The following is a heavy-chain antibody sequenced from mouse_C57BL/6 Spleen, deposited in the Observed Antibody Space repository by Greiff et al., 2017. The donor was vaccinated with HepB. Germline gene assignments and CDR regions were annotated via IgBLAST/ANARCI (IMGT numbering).Heavy chain of an antibody. V-gene: IGHV1-53*01. CDR2: INPSNGGT. J-gene: IGHJ3*01. CDR1: GYTFTSYW. CDR3: AVYGSSYGWFAY. D-gene: IGHD1-1*01. Sequence: QVQLQQSGTELVKPGASVKLSCKASGYTFTSYWMHWVKQRPGQGLEWIGNINPSNGGTNYNEKFKSKATLTVDKSSSTAYMQLSSLTSEDSAVYYCAVYGSSYGWFAYWGQGTLVTVSA.